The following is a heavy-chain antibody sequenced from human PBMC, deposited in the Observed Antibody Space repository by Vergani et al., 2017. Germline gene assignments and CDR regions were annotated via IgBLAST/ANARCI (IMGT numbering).Heavy chain of an antibody. Sequence: VEIKKGGEGLLQPSETLSLTCAVYGGSFSGYYWSWIRQPPGKGLEWIGEINHSGSTNYNPSLKSRVTISVDTSKNQFSLKLSSVTAADTAVYYCARGTRYYGSGRYYGMDVWGQ. V-gene: IGHV4-34*01. CDR3: ARGTRYYGSGRYYGMDV. J-gene: IGHJ6*02. CDR1: GGSFSGYY. D-gene: IGHD3-10*01. CDR2: INHSGST.